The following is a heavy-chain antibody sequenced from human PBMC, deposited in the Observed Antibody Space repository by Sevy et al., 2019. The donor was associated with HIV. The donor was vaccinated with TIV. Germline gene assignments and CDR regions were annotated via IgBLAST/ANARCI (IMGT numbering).Heavy chain of an antibody. V-gene: IGHV3-9*01. CDR1: GFTFEDYA. CDR3: AKTPMTEAAPYFDF. CDR2: INWNSGSL. Sequence: GGYLRLSCAGSGFTFEDYALHWVRQAPGQGLEWVAGINWNSGSLDYADSVKGRFTISRDDAKNSLYLQMDTLRTEDTALYYCAKTPMTEAAPYFDFWGQGTLVIVSS. J-gene: IGHJ4*02. D-gene: IGHD6-19*01.